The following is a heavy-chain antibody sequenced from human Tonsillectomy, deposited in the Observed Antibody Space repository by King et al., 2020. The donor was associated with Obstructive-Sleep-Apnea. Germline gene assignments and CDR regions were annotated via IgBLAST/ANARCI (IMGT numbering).Heavy chain of an antibody. CDR2: INHSGST. J-gene: IGHJ4*02. Sequence: VQLQQWGAGLLKPSETLSLTCAVYGGSFSGYYWSWIRQPPGKGLEWIGEINHSGSTNYNPSLKSRVTISVDTSKNQFSLKLSSVTAADTAVYYCARGDIYYFDHWGQGTLVPVSS. V-gene: IGHV4-34*01. CDR1: GGSFSGYY. CDR3: ARGDIYYFDH.